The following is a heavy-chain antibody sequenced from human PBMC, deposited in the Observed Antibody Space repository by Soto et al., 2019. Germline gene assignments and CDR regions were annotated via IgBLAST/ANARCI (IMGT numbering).Heavy chain of an antibody. Sequence: QVHLQESGPGLVKPSETLSLTCTVSGVSIHNSHSFWAWHRQPPGKGLQFIASVYHNGGAHYNSSLKSRVPICVDTANNQVSLRMRSLTAADTACYYCGRVVEGATRHTDPDSCGQGILVTVSS. CDR1: GVSIHNSHSF. CDR2: VYHNGGA. V-gene: IGHV4-39*01. CDR3: GRVVEGATRHTDPDS. J-gene: IGHJ5*01. D-gene: IGHD2-21*01.